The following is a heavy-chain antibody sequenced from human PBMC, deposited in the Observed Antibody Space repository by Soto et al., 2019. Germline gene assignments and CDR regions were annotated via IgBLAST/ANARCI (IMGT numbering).Heavy chain of an antibody. Sequence: EVQLVESGGALVQPGGSLRLSCTASGFTFDDYAIHRVRQAPGKGLEWISGISWNGDATGYADSVKGRFTISRDNAKNSLYLQMNSLRTEDTAMYFCANLPLYGSGFDCWGQGTLVTVAS. CDR1: GFTFDDYA. CDR3: ANLPLYGSGFDC. D-gene: IGHD3-10*01. V-gene: IGHV3-9*01. CDR2: ISWNGDAT. J-gene: IGHJ4*02.